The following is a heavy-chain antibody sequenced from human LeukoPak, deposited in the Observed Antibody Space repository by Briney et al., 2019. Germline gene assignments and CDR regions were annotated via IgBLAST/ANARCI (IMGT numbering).Heavy chain of an antibody. CDR1: GGSISSSNFY. J-gene: IGHJ4*02. CDR2: IYYSGST. V-gene: IGHV4-39*07. Sequence: SETLSLTCTVSGGSISSSNFYWGWIRQPPGKGLEWIGSIYYSGSTYYNPSLKSRVSVSVDTSKNQFSLKLSSVTAADTAVYYCARDARVQKWFGELLKTTTYYFDYWGQGTLVTVSS. CDR3: ARDARVQKWFGELLKTTTYYFDY. D-gene: IGHD3-10*01.